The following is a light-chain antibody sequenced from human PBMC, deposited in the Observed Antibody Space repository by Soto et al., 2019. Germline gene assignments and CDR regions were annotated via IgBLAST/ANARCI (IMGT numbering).Light chain of an antibody. CDR1: SSDVGTYNL. CDR2: EGS. CDR3: CSFAVGSPLV. Sequence: QSALTQPASVSGSPGQSITISCTGTSSDVGTYNLVSWHQHHPGKAPKLIIYEGSKRPSGVSNRFSGSKSGNTASLTISGLQSEDEADYYCCSFAVGSPLVFGGGPKLPVL. V-gene: IGLV2-23*01. J-gene: IGLJ2*01.